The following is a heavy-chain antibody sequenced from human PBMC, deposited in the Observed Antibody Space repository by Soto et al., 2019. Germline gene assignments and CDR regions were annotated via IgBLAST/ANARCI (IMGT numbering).Heavy chain of an antibody. V-gene: IGHV1-46*01. CDR1: GYTFISYY. Sequence: ASVKVSFKASGYTFISYYMHWVRQAPGQGLGWMGTINPRGGDTRYAQKFEGRVTMSRDMSTSTVYMEVHSLRSDDTAVYYCARAMAAADKWEGRFWFDPWGQGALVTVSS. J-gene: IGHJ5*02. D-gene: IGHD6-25*01. CDR3: ARAMAAADKWEGRFWFDP. CDR2: INPRGGDT.